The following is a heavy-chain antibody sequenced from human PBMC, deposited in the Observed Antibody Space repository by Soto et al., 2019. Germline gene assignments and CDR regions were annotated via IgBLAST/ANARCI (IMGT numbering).Heavy chain of an antibody. CDR1: GGSFSGYY. J-gene: IGHJ5*02. V-gene: IGHV4-34*01. D-gene: IGHD6-19*01. CDR2: INHSGNT. CDR3: ASPQGWYSPRLGDWFDP. Sequence: SETLSLTCAVYGGSFSGYYWSWIRQPPGKGLEWIWEINHSGNTNYNPSLKRRVTLSVDTSTNQFSLKLSSVTAADTAVYYCASPQGWYSPRLGDWFDPWGQGTLVTVSS.